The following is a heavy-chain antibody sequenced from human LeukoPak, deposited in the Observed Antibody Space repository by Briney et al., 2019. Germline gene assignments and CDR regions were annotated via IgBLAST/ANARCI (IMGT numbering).Heavy chain of an antibody. D-gene: IGHD7-27*01. CDR2: INGNSGGT. CDR1: GYTFTGYF. Sequence: ASVKVSCKASGYTFTGYFMHWVRQAPGQGLEWMGWINGNSGGTNYAQKFQGRVTMTQDTSIITAYMELSSLRSDDTAVYYCARAGVTGEGLHDWGQGTLVTVSS. V-gene: IGHV1-2*02. CDR3: ARAGVTGEGLHD. J-gene: IGHJ4*02.